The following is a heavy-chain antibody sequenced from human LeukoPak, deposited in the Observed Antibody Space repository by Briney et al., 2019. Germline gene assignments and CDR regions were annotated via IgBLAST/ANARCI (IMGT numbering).Heavy chain of an antibody. D-gene: IGHD5-18*01. CDR2: ISAYNGNT. CDR1: GYTFTSYG. CDR3: ARWDTAMDAFDY. V-gene: IGHV1-18*01. J-gene: IGHJ4*02. Sequence: ASVKVSCKASGYTFTSYGISWVRQAPGQGLEWMGWISAYNGNTNYALKLQGRVTMTTDTSTSTAYMELRSLRSDDTAVYYCARWDTAMDAFDYWGQGTLVTVSS.